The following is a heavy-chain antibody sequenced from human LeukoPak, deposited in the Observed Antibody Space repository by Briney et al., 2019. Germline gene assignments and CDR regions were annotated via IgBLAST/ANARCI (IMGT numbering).Heavy chain of an antibody. CDR1: GGTFSSYA. D-gene: IGHD6-13*01. CDR2: IIPIFGTA. Sequence: GSSVKVSCKASGGTFSSYAISWVRQAPGQGLEWMGGIIPIFGTANYAQKFQGRVTITTDESTSTAYMELSSLRSEDTAVYYCAREQQLGMVFDYWGQGTLVTVSS. V-gene: IGHV1-69*05. CDR3: AREQQLGMVFDY. J-gene: IGHJ4*02.